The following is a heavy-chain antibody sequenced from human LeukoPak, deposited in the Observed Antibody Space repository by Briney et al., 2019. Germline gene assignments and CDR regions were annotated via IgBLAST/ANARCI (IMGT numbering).Heavy chain of an antibody. CDR1: GGSISSYH. J-gene: IGHJ4*02. Sequence: SETLSLTCTVSGGSISSYHWTWMRQAPGKGLEWIGYIYYSGSTYYNPSLESRVTISVDTSKNQFSLKLSSVTAADTAVYYCARTTIFGVAPDYWGQGTLVTVSS. CDR2: IYYSGST. V-gene: IGHV4-59*06. D-gene: IGHD3-3*01. CDR3: ARTTIFGVAPDY.